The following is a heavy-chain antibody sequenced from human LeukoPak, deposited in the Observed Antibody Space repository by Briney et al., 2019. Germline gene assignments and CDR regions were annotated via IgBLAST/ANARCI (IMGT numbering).Heavy chain of an antibody. J-gene: IGHJ6*02. D-gene: IGHD2-15*01. CDR1: GYTFTGYC. CDR2: INPNSGGT. CDR3: ARAQGFVVVVAATHYYYVMDV. V-gene: IGHV1-2*02. Sequence: ASVKVSCKASGYTFTGYCMHWVRQAPGQGLEWMGWINPNSGGTNYAQKFQGRVTMTRDTSISTAYMELSRLRSDGTAVYYCARAQGFVVVVAATHYYYVMDVWGQGTTVTVSS.